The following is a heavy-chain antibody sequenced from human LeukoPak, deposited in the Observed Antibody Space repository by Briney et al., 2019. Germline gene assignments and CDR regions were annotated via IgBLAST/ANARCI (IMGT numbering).Heavy chain of an antibody. CDR2: INPNSGGT. Sequence: ASVKVSCKASGYTFTDYYMHWVRQAPGQGLEWMGWINPNSGGTNYAQKFQGRVTMTRDTSISTAYMELSRLRSDDMAVYYCARERIQLWSLSYWGQGTLVTVSS. CDR1: GYTFTDYY. D-gene: IGHD5-18*01. CDR3: ARERIQLWSLSY. J-gene: IGHJ4*02. V-gene: IGHV1-2*02.